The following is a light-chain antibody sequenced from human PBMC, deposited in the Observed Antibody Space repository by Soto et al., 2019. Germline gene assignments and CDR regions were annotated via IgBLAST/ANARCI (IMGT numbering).Light chain of an antibody. CDR1: SSNIGAGFD. V-gene: IGLV1-40*01. J-gene: IGLJ2*01. Sequence: QSVLTQPPSVSGAPGQRVTISCTGSSSNIGAGFDVHWYLQLPGTGPKLLIYVNNNRPSGVSDRFSGSRSGTSASLAITGLQAEDEADYYCQSYDSSLRDVVFGGGTKVTVL. CDR3: QSYDSSLRDVV. CDR2: VNN.